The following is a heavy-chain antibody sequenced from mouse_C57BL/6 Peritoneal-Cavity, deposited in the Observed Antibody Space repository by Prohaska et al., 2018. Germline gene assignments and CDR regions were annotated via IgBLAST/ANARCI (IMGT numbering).Heavy chain of an antibody. CDR2: INPNNGGT. J-gene: IGHJ3*01. CDR1: GYTFTDYY. V-gene: IGHV1-26*01. D-gene: IGHD1-1*01. Sequence: VKISRKASGYTFTDYYMNWVKQSHGKSLEWIGDINPNNGGTSYNQKFKGKATLTVDKSSSTAYMELRSLTSEDSAVYYCAGITTVAYWGQGTLVTVSA. CDR3: AGITTVAY.